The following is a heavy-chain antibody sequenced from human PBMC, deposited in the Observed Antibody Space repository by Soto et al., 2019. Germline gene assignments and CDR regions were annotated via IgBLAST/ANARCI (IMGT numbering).Heavy chain of an antibody. CDR1: GASIYNGGYF. V-gene: IGHV4-39*01. Sequence: PSETLSLSCSVSGASIYNGGYFGSWIRQSPGKGLEWIGHIYYSGTPSYNPSLKSRVTMSVDTSKKQLSLRLSSVTAADTAVYYCARTTHIVGATNHNLGYWGQGTLVTVSS. CDR2: IYYSGTP. CDR3: ARTTHIVGATNHNLGY. J-gene: IGHJ4*02. D-gene: IGHD1-26*01.